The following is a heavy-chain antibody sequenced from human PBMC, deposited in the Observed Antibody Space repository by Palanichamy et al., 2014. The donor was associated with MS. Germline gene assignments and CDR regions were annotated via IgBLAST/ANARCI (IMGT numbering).Heavy chain of an antibody. D-gene: IGHD2-8*02. CDR3: ASWPTGTYYVAY. V-gene: IGHV3-23*01. CDR2: ISRTGTDT. J-gene: IGHJ4*02. CDR1: GFTFTTYA. Sequence: EVQLLEVWGEGLVQPGGSLRLSCGASGFTFTTYAMSWLRQAPGKGLEWVSAISRTGTDTYYADSVKGRFTISRDNSKNTVYLHLNSLRAEDTAVYYCASWPTGTYYVAYWGQGTLVTVSS.